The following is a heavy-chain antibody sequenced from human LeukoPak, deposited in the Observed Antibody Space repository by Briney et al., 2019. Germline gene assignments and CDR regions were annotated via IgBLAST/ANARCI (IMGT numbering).Heavy chain of an antibody. J-gene: IGHJ4*02. D-gene: IGHD3-3*01. V-gene: IGHV4-39*01. Sequence: SETLSLTCTVSGGSISSSGYYWGWIRQPPGKGLEWIGSIYYSGSTYYNPSLKSRVTISVDTSKNQFSLKLSSVTAADTAVYYCARLKIRFLEWLPEFGYWGQGTLVTVSS. CDR1: GGSISSSGYY. CDR2: IYYSGST. CDR3: ARLKIRFLEWLPEFGY.